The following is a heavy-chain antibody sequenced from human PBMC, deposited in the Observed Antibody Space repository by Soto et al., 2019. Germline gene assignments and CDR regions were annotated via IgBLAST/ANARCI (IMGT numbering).Heavy chain of an antibody. Sequence: VASVKVSCKASGYSFTGYYLHWVRQAPGQGLEWMGWINPKNGVTKYGQKFQGRLTMTRDTSTSTAYMELSRLQSDDTAAYYCAKEGVIDAPPPYNWFDPWGQGVLVTVSS. V-gene: IGHV1-2*02. CDR2: INPKNGVT. CDR3: AKEGVIDAPPPYNWFDP. CDR1: GYSFTGYY. J-gene: IGHJ5*02. D-gene: IGHD2-21*01.